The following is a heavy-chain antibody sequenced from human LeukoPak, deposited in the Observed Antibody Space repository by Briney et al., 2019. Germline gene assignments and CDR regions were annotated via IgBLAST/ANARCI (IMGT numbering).Heavy chain of an antibody. V-gene: IGHV3-72*01. CDR3: AKDRGGGFFDY. D-gene: IGHD3-16*01. CDR1: GFTFSSYA. Sequence: PGGSLRLSCAASGFTFSSYAMNWVRQAPGKGLDWVARIRNKANSYITEYAASVRGRFTISRDDSKNSLYLQMTSLKTEDTAVYYCAKDRGGGFFDYWGQGALVTVSS. CDR2: IRNKANSYIT. J-gene: IGHJ4*02.